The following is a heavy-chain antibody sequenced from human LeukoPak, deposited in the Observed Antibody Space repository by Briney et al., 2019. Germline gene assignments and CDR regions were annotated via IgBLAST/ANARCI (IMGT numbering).Heavy chain of an antibody. D-gene: IGHD3-22*01. CDR1: GGSIRSYY. V-gene: IGHV4-4*09. CDR2: IYTSGST. J-gene: IGHJ3*02. CDR3: AGVADYYDTSGLDAFDI. Sequence: SETLSLTCTVSGGSIRSYYWSWIRQPPGKGLEWIGYIYTSGSTNYNPSLKSRVTISVDTSKNQFSLKLSSVTAADTAVYYCAGVADYYDTSGLDAFDIWGQGTIVTVSS.